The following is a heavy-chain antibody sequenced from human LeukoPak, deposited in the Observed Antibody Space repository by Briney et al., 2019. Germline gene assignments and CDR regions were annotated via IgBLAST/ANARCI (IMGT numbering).Heavy chain of an antibody. D-gene: IGHD6-13*01. CDR3: ARDLVGSSSLSFDY. CDR1: GFTFSSYA. CDR2: ISYDGSNK. J-gene: IGHJ4*02. Sequence: GGSLRLSCAASGFTFSSYAMHWVRQAPGKGLEWVAVISYDGSNKYYADSVKGRFTISRDNSKNTLYLQMNSLRAEDTAVYYCARDLVGSSSLSFDYWGQGTLVTVSS. V-gene: IGHV3-30*04.